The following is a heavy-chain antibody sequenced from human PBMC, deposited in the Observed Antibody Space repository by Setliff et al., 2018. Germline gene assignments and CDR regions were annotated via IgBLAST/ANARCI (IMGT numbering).Heavy chain of an antibody. CDR2: INHSGNT. D-gene: IGHD2-21*01. CDR3: ARGLEGEDYFYYMDV. CDR1: GGSFSDYY. J-gene: IGHJ6*03. V-gene: IGHV4-34*01. Sequence: PSETLSLTCAASGGSFSDYYWTWIRQPPGKGLEWIGEINHSGNTKSNPSLKSRVTMSVDTSKNQFSLKLTSVTAADTAVYYCARGLEGEDYFYYMDVWGKGNTVTVSS.